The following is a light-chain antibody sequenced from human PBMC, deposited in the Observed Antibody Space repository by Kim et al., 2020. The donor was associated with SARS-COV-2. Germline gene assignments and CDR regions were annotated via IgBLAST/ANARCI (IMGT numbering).Light chain of an antibody. CDR1: SSDIGDYDY. CDR2: DVN. V-gene: IGLV2-14*03. Sequence: GQSITISCTGTSSDIGDYDYVSWYQQHPGKVPKLLIFDVNNRPSGVSDRFSGSKSGSTASLTISGLQAEDEADYYCSSFTSSSTWLFGGGTQLTVL. J-gene: IGLJ3*02. CDR3: SSFTSSSTWL.